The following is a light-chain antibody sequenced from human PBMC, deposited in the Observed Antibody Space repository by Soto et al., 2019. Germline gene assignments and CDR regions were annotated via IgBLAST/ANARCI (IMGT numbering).Light chain of an antibody. CDR2: EVS. Sequence: QSVLTQPASVSGSPGQSITISCTGTSSDVGAYNYVSWYQQHPGKAPKLMIYEVSNRPSGVSNRFSGSKSGNTASLTISGLQAEDEADYYCRSYRSSSTLVFGGGTKVTVL. CDR1: SSDVGAYNY. V-gene: IGLV2-14*01. J-gene: IGLJ2*01. CDR3: RSYRSSSTLV.